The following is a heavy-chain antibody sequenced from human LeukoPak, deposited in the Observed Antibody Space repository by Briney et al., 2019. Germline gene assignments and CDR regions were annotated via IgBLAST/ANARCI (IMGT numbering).Heavy chain of an antibody. D-gene: IGHD1-26*01. Sequence: PGGSLRLSCAASGFTFSNYVMRWVRQAPGKGLEWVSGISETSGGRYYTDSVKGRFTISRDNSKDTLYLQMNRLRAEDTAVYYCSGGARGAYFFNFWGQGTLVTVSS. CDR1: GFTFSNYV. V-gene: IGHV3-23*01. J-gene: IGHJ4*02. CDR2: ISETSGGR. CDR3: SGGARGAYFFNF.